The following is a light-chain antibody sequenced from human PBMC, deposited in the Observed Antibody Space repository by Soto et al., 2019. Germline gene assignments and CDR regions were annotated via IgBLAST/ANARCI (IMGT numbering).Light chain of an antibody. CDR2: GAS. CDR3: QQYNNWLTWT. V-gene: IGKV3-15*01. Sequence: EIVRTQSPATLSLSPGERATLSCRASQSVSSKLAWYQQKPGQAPRLLVYGASTRATGIPARFSGSGSGTELTLTISSLQSEDFAVYYCQQYNNWLTWTFGQGTKVDI. CDR1: QSVSSK. J-gene: IGKJ1*01.